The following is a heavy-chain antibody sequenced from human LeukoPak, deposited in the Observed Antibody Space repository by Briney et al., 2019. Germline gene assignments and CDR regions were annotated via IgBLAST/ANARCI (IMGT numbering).Heavy chain of an antibody. D-gene: IGHD3-10*01. CDR2: MNPNSGNT. Sequence: GASVKVSCKASGYTFTGYDINWVRQATGQGLEWMGWMNPNSGNTGYAQKFQGRVTMTRNTSISTAYMELSSLRSGDTAVYYCARGGALLLWSGELFRKYNWFDPWGQGTLVTVSS. V-gene: IGHV1-8*01. CDR1: GYTFTGYD. J-gene: IGHJ5*02. CDR3: ARGGALLLWSGELFRKYNWFDP.